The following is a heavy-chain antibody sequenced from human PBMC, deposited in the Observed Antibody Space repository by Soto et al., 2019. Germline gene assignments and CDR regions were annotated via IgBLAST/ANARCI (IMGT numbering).Heavy chain of an antibody. CDR2: IIPILGIA. Sequence: QVQLVQSGAEVKKPGSSVKVSCKASGGTFSSYTISWVRQAPGQGLEWMGRIIPILGIANYAQKFQGRVTITADKSTSTAYMEPSSLRSEDTTVYYCASTEAIAVAGTRRDAFDIWGQGTMVSVYS. D-gene: IGHD6-19*01. J-gene: IGHJ3*02. CDR1: GGTFSSYT. V-gene: IGHV1-69*02. CDR3: ASTEAIAVAGTRRDAFDI.